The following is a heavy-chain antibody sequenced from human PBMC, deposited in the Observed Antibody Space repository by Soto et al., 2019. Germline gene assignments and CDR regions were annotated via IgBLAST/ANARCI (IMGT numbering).Heavy chain of an antibody. J-gene: IGHJ6*02. V-gene: IGHV1-69*13. D-gene: IGHD2-15*01. CDR3: AREGYCSGGSCYRGYYYYYGMDV. CDR2: IIPIFGTA. CDR1: GGTFSSYA. Sequence: RASVKVSCKASGGTFSSYAISWVRQAPGQGLEWMGGIIPIFGTANYAQKFQGRVTITADESTSTAYMELSSLRSEDTAVYYCAREGYCSGGSCYRGYYYYYGMDVWGQGTTVTVSS.